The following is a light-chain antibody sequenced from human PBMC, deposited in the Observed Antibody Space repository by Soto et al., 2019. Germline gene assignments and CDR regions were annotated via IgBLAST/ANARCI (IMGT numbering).Light chain of an antibody. V-gene: IGKV3-20*01. CDR1: QSVSSSY. CDR3: QQYDTSIWAYT. J-gene: IGKJ2*01. CDR2: GAS. Sequence: EVVLTQSPVTLSLSPGERATLSCRASQSVSSSYLAWYQQKPGQAPRLLIYGASSRATGIPDRFSGSGSGTDFTLPISRLEPEDFAVYYCQQYDTSIWAYTFGQGTKLEIK.